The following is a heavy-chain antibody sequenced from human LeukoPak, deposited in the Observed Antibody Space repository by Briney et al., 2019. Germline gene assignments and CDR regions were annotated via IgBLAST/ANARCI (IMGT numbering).Heavy chain of an antibody. CDR3: ARVRVVISAFDI. CDR1: GGSISSYY. V-gene: IGHV4-59*12. CDR2: IYHSGST. D-gene: IGHD3-3*01. J-gene: IGHJ3*02. Sequence: PSETLSLTCTVSGGSISSYYWSWIRQPPGKGLEWIGYIYHSGSTYYNPSLKSRVTISVDRSKNQFSLKLSSVTAADTAVYYCARVRVVISAFDIWGQGTMVTVSS.